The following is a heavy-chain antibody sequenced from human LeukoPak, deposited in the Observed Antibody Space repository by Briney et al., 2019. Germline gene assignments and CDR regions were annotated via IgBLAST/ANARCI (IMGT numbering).Heavy chain of an antibody. CDR2: IYYSGST. V-gene: IGHV4-31*03. Sequence: SETLSLTSTVSGGSISSAGYYWSWTRQHPGKGLEWIGYIYYSGSTYYNPSLQSRVTISVDTSKNQFSLKLSSVTAADTAVYYCARDQNYYGGKRGSFDIWGQGTMVTVSS. CDR3: ARDQNYYGGKRGSFDI. D-gene: IGHD4-23*01. CDR1: GGSISSAGYY. J-gene: IGHJ3*02.